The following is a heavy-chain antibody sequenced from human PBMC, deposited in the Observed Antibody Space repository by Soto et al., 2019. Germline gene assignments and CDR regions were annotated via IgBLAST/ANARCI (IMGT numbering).Heavy chain of an antibody. CDR2: ISYDGGNK. V-gene: IGHV3-30*18. CDR1: GFTFSSYG. J-gene: IGHJ4*02. D-gene: IGHD3-22*01. Sequence: GGSLRLSCAASGFTFSSYGMHWVRQAPGKGLEWVAVISYDGGNKYYADSVKGRFTISRDNSKNTLYLQMNSLRAEDTAVYYCANVDYYDSSGYNWGQGTLVTVSS. CDR3: ANVDYYDSSGYN.